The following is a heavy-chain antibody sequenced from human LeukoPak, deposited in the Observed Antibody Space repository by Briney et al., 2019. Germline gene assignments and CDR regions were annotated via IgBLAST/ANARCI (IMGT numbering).Heavy chain of an antibody. J-gene: IGHJ4*02. CDR3: ARSATLYCSGGSCFFSNFDY. D-gene: IGHD2-15*01. V-gene: IGHV3-30-3*01. CDR1: GFTFSTYA. CDR2: ISYDGSNK. Sequence: PGGSLRLSCAASGFTFSTYAMHWVRQAPGKGLEWVAVISYDGSNKYYADSVKGRFTISRDNSKNTLYLQMNSLRAEDTAVYYCARSATLYCSGGSCFFSNFDYWGQGTLVTVSS.